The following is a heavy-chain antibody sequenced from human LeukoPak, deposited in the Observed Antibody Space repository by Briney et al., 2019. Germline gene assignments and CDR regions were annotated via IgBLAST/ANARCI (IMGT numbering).Heavy chain of an antibody. CDR2: IYYSGST. CDR1: GGSISSGSYY. J-gene: IGHJ4*02. D-gene: IGHD4-17*01. CDR3: ARHSSDTVTSV. Sequence: PSETLSLTCTVSGGSISSGSYYWGWIRQPPGKGLEWIGSIYYSGSTYYNPSLKSRVTISVDTSKNQFSLKLSSVTAADTAVYYCARHSSDTVTSVWGQGTLVTVSS. V-gene: IGHV4-39*01.